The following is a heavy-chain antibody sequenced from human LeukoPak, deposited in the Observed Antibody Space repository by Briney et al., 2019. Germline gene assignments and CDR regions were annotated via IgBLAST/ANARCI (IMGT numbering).Heavy chain of an antibody. J-gene: IGHJ5*02. CDR2: INHSGST. CDR3: ARGWISVAATLNWFDP. CDR1: GGSFSGYY. Sequence: PSETLSLTCAVYGGSFSGYYWSWIRQPPGKGVEWIGEINHSGSTNYNPSLKSRVTISVDTSKNQSSLKLSSVTAADTAVYYCARGWISVAATLNWFDPWGQGTLVTVSS. V-gene: IGHV4-34*01. D-gene: IGHD2-15*01.